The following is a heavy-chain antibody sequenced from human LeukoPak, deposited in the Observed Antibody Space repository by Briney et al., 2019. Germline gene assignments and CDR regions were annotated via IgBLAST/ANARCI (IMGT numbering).Heavy chain of an antibody. Sequence: KTGGSLRLSCAASGFIFSNAWMSWVRQAPGKGLEWVGRIKTKTDGWTTDYAAPVKGRFTISRDDSKNTLYLQMNSLKTEDTAVYYCITVEGWLLNTSPYWGQGTLVTVSS. CDR2: IKTKTDGWTT. J-gene: IGHJ4*02. V-gene: IGHV3-15*05. CDR1: GFIFSNAW. CDR3: ITVEGWLLNTSPY. D-gene: IGHD5-24*01.